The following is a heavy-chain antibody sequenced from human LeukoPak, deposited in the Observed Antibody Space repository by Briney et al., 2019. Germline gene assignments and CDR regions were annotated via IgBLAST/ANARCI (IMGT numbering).Heavy chain of an antibody. V-gene: IGHV1-69*13. Sequence: SVKVSCKASGGTFSSYAISWVRQAPGQGLEWMGGIIPIFGTANYAQKFQGRATITADESTSTTYMELSSLRSEDTAVYYCARQIAVAPFDYWGQGTLVTVSS. J-gene: IGHJ4*02. CDR3: ARQIAVAPFDY. CDR2: IIPIFGTA. D-gene: IGHD6-19*01. CDR1: GGTFSSYA.